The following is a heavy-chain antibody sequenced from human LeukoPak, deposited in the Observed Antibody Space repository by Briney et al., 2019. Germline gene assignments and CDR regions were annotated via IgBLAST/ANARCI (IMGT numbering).Heavy chain of an antibody. CDR1: GGSFSGYY. CDR2: TNHSGST. Sequence: PSETLSLTCAVYGGSFSGYYWSWIRQPPGKGLEWIGETNHSGSTNYNPSLKSRVTISVDTSKNQFSLKLSSVTAADTAVYYCARGSQDSSGYYSNYWGQGTLVTVSS. D-gene: IGHD3-22*01. CDR3: ARGSQDSSGYYSNY. J-gene: IGHJ4*02. V-gene: IGHV4-34*01.